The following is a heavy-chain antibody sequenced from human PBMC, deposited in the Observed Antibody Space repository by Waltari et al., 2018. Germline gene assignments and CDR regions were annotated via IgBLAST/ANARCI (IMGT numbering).Heavy chain of an antibody. V-gene: IGHV4-34*01. CDR2: ISHTGST. CDR3: TRGGNYDFWSHRPFVDP. CDR1: GASLSGYY. J-gene: IGHJ5*02. Sequence: QVQLQQWGAGLLKPSETLSLTCAVYGASLSGYYWGWVRQPPGKGLEWIGQISHTGSTNYNPSLKSRVIISVRTSQNQFSLQLSSVTAADTALYFCTRGGNYDFWSHRPFVDPWGQGTLVTVSS. D-gene: IGHD3-3*01.